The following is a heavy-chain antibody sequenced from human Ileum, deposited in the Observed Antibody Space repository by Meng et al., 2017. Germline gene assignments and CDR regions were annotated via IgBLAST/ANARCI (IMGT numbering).Heavy chain of an antibody. Sequence: EVQLLGSGGALAQPGGSLRLSCAASGFTFSTYAMSWVRQAPGKGPEWVSAISGDAKDTYYADSVKGRFTVSRDNFKNTVSLQMNSLRVEDAAIYYCVREATWAIFDYWGQGSLVTVSS. CDR2: ISGDAKDT. V-gene: IGHV3-23*01. D-gene: IGHD5-24*01. CDR3: VREATWAIFDY. J-gene: IGHJ4*02. CDR1: GFTFSTYA.